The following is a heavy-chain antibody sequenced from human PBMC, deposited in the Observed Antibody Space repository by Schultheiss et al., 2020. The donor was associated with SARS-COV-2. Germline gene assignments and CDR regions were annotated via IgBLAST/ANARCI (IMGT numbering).Heavy chain of an antibody. CDR3: ARLGDYDSSGYWPN. J-gene: IGHJ4*02. D-gene: IGHD3-22*01. Sequence: SETLSLTCTVSGGSISSYYWSWIRQPPGKGLEWIGHIYYSGSTSYSPSLKSRVTISVDTSKNQFFLKLSSVTAADTAVYYCARLGDYDSSGYWPNWGQGTLVTVSS. V-gene: IGHV4-59*01. CDR1: GGSISSYY. CDR2: IYYSGST.